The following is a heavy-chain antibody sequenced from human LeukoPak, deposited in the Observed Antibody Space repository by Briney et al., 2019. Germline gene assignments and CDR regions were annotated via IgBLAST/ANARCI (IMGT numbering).Heavy chain of an antibody. CDR1: GGSISSSSYY. CDR2: IYYSRST. J-gene: IGHJ4*02. Sequence: SETLSLICTVSGGSISSSSYYWGWIRQPPGKGLEWIGSIYYSRSTYYNPSLRSRVTISVDTSKNQFSLKLSSVTAAGTAVYYCARLRQLVLIDYWGQGTLVTVSS. V-gene: IGHV4-39*01. D-gene: IGHD6-13*01. CDR3: ARLRQLVLIDY.